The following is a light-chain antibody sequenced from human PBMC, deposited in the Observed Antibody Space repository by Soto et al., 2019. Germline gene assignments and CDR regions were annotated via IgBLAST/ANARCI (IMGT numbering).Light chain of an antibody. V-gene: IGKV3-20*01. CDR3: QQHDSSPWM. CDR2: GAS. J-gene: IGKJ1*01. Sequence: EVMLTQSPGTLSLSTGERATLSCRASQSVSNTYVAWYQHIPGQTPGLLIYGASNRATGTPDRFSGSGSGTDFTLTISRLEPEDFAVYYCQQHDSSPWMFGQGTKVDI. CDR1: QSVSNTY.